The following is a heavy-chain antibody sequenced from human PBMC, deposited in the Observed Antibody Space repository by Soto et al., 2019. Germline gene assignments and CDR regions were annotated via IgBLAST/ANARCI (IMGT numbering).Heavy chain of an antibody. J-gene: IGHJ3*02. D-gene: IGHD3-22*01. CDR1: GYTFTSYY. Sequence: ASVKVSCKASGYTFTSYYMHWVRQAPGQGLEWMGIINPSGGSTSYAQKFQGRVTMTRDTSTSTVYMELSSLRSDDTAVYYCARLTSSGYSAFDIWGQGTMVTVSS. CDR2: INPSGGST. V-gene: IGHV1-46*01. CDR3: ARLTSSGYSAFDI.